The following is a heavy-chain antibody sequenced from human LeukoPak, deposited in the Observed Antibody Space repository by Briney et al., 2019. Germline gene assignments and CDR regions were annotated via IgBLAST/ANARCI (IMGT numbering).Heavy chain of an antibody. CDR3: AREVRSSSGLXPDY. J-gene: IGHJ4*02. CDR2: ISHDGSSK. CDR1: GFTFSSYA. V-gene: IGHV3-30-3*01. Sequence: GALRLSCAASGFTFSSYAVHWVRQAPGKGLEWVAVISHDGSSKFYADSVQGRFTISRDNSKNTLYLQMNSLRTEDTAVYYCAREVRSSSGLXPDYWGQGTLVTVSS. D-gene: IGHD6-19*01.